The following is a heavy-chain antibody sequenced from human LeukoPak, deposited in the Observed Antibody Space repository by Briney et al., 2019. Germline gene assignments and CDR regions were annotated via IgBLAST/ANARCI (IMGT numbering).Heavy chain of an antibody. CDR2: VNHSGYT. D-gene: IGHD4-17*01. Sequence: PSETLSLTCGASGTSFTSYYWSWIRQTPGEGLEWIGDVNHSGYTNMNPSLKSRVTISVDTSKNQFSLMMTSVTAPDTAVYFCARMTTGHDYWGQGILVTVSS. CDR1: GTSFTSYY. V-gene: IGHV4-34*01. CDR3: ARMTTGHDY. J-gene: IGHJ4*02.